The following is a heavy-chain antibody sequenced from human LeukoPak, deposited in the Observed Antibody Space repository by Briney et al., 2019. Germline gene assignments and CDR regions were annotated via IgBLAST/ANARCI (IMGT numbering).Heavy chain of an antibody. J-gene: IGHJ4*02. CDR3: AKSFGYSRSWFDN. V-gene: IGHV3-53*01. CDR2: FYVGGAT. D-gene: IGHD6-13*01. CDR1: GFSVTNNY. Sequence: GGSLRLSCAVSGFSVTNNYMSWVRQAPGKGLEWVSVFYVGGATYYADSVKGRFTISRDNSKNTLYLQMNSLRVGDTAVYYCAKSFGYSRSWFDNWGQGTLVTVSS.